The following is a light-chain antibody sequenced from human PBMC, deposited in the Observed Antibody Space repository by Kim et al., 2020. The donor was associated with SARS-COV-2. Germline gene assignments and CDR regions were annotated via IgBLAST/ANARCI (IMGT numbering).Light chain of an antibody. J-gene: IGLJ3*02. Sequence: SYELTQPPSVSVAPGKTARITCGGNNIGSKSVHWYQQKPGQAPVLVIYYVTDRPSGIPERFSGSNSGNTATLTISRVEAGDEADYYCQVWESSSDQRVFGGGTQLTVL. CDR3: QVWESSSDQRV. CDR1: NIGSKS. CDR2: YVT. V-gene: IGLV3-21*01.